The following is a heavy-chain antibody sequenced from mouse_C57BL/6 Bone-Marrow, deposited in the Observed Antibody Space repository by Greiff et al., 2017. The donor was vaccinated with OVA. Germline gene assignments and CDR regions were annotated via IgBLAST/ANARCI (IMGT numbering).Heavy chain of an antibody. D-gene: IGHD1-1*01. V-gene: IGHV1-52*01. J-gene: IGHJ4*01. CDR1: GYTFTSYW. CDR2: IDPSDSET. CDR3: ARHGSSLYYAMDY. Sequence: VQLQQPGAELVRPGSSVTLSCKASGYTFTSYWMHWVKQRPIQGLEWIGNIDPSDSETHYNQKFKDKATLTVDKYSSTAYMQLSSLTSEDSAVYYCARHGSSLYYAMDYWGQGTSVTVSS.